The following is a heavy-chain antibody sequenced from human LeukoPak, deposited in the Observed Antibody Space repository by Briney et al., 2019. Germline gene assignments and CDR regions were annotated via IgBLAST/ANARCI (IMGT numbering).Heavy chain of an antibody. CDR2: ISSSGSDI. D-gene: IGHD6-13*01. CDR1: GFTFSSYE. Sequence: GGSLRLSCVVSGFTFSSYEMNWVRQAPGKGLEWISYISSSGSDIYHADSVKGRFTISRDNANNSLYLQMNSLRAEDTAVYYCARSKRKTDSRLVAAAGDFWGQGTLVTVSS. CDR3: ARSKRKTDSRLVAAAGDF. V-gene: IGHV3-48*03. J-gene: IGHJ4*02.